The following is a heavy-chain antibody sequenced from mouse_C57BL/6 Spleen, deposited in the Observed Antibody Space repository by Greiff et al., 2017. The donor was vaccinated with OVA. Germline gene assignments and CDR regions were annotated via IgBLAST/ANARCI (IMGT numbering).Heavy chain of an antibody. J-gene: IGHJ1*03. Sequence: VQLKQSGPGLVKPSQSLSLTCSVTGYSITSGYYWNWIRQFPGNKLEWMGYISYDGSNNYNPSLKNRISITRDTSKNQFFLKLNSVTTEDTATYYCARDRGAYYSNFYWYFDVWGTGTTVTVSS. V-gene: IGHV3-6*01. D-gene: IGHD2-5*01. CDR2: ISYDGSN. CDR3: ARDRGAYYSNFYWYFDV. CDR1: GYSITSGYY.